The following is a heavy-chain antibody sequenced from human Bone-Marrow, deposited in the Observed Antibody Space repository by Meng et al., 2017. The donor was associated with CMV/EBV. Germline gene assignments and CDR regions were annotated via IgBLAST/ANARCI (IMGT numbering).Heavy chain of an antibody. D-gene: IGHD3-22*01. Sequence: ASVKVSCKASGYTFTGYYMHWVRQAPGQGLEWMGWINPNSGGTNYAQKFQGRVTMTRDTSISTAYMELSRLRSDDTAVYYCARDNYDSSRRGWVDPWGQGTLVTVSS. V-gene: IGHV1-2*02. CDR3: ARDNYDSSRRGWVDP. CDR2: INPNSGGT. J-gene: IGHJ5*02. CDR1: GYTFTGYY.